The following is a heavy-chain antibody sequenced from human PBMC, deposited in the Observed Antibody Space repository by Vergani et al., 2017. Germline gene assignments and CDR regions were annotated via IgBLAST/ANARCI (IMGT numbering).Heavy chain of an antibody. CDR2: VDTEDGET. CDR1: GYTFTDHY. Sequence: EVQLVQSGAEVKKPGATMKISCKVSGYTFTDHYMHWVKQAPGKGLEWMVLVDTEDGETIYAEKFKGRVTIATYTTTDTAHLEFSSLRSEDTAVYYCATPQTVTTGGMEVWGQGTTVIVSS. V-gene: IGHV1-69-2*01. D-gene: IGHD4-17*01. CDR3: ATPQTVTTGGMEV. J-gene: IGHJ6*02.